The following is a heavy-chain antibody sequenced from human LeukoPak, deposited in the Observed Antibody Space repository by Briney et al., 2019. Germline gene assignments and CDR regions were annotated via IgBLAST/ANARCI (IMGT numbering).Heavy chain of an antibody. Sequence: ASVKVSCKASGYTFTSYGISWVRQAPGQGLEWMGWISAYNGNTNYAQKLQGRVTMTTDTSTSTAYMELRSLRSDDTAVYYCAREGTAMLNLQKYYYYYYYMDVWGKGTTVTVSS. CDR2: ISAYNGNT. D-gene: IGHD5-18*01. V-gene: IGHV1-18*01. J-gene: IGHJ6*03. CDR1: GYTFTSYG. CDR3: AREGTAMLNLQKYYYYYYYMDV.